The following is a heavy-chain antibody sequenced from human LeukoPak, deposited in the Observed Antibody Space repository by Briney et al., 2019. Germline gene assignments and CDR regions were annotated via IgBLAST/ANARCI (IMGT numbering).Heavy chain of an antibody. D-gene: IGHD5-24*01. Sequence: GGSLRLSCAASGFTFSSYEMNWARQAPGKGLEWVSYISSSGSTIYYADSVKGRFTISRDNAKNSLYLQMISLRAEDTAVYYCAKSGYNRFDYWGQGTLVTASS. CDR1: GFTFSSYE. V-gene: IGHV3-48*03. CDR3: AKSGYNRFDY. J-gene: IGHJ4*02. CDR2: ISSSGSTI.